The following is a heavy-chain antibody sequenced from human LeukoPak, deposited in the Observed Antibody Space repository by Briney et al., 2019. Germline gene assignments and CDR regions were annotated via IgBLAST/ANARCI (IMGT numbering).Heavy chain of an antibody. D-gene: IGHD3-10*02. CDR2: IYYSGST. J-gene: IGHJ4*02. CDR3: ARRRTMFGYFAGEFDY. V-gene: IGHV4-39*01. CDR1: GGSISSSSYY. Sequence: SETLSLTCTVSGGSISSSSYYWGWIRQPPGKGLEWIGSIYYSGSTNNNPSLKSRVTISVDTSKNQFSLKLSSVTAADTAVYYCARRRTMFGYFAGEFDYWGQGTLVIVSS.